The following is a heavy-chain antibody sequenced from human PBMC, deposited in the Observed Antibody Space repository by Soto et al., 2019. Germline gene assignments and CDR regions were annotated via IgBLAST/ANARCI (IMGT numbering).Heavy chain of an antibody. V-gene: IGHV4-59*08. CDR3: ARLYYDILTGPNFDY. CDR1: GCSIRSYY. J-gene: IGHJ4*02. D-gene: IGHD3-9*01. CDR2: TYYSGST. Sequence: SETLSLTCTVIGCSIRSYYWSWIVQPPGKGLEWIGYTYYSGSTNYNPSLKSRVTISVDTSKNQFSLKLSSVTAADTAVYYCARLYYDILTGPNFDYWGQGTLVTVS.